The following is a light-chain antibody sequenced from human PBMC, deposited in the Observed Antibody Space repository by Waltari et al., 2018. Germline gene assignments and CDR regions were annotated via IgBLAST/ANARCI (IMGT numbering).Light chain of an antibody. Sequence: HSMFTPPPSVSAAPGQKVTLSCSGSRSHIGINSISLYQQLPGTAPKVLIYDNNKRPSGIPDRFSGSKSATSATLGITGLQTGDEADYYCGTWDSTLSAVVFGGGTKLTVL. J-gene: IGLJ3*02. V-gene: IGLV1-51*01. CDR1: RSHIGINS. CDR3: GTWDSTLSAVV. CDR2: DNN.